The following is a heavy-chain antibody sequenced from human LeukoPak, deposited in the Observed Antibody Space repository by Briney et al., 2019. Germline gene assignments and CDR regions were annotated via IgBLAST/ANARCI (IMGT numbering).Heavy chain of an antibody. D-gene: IGHD3-10*01. CDR3: AKSWDTGTRGRTYFDY. J-gene: IGHJ4*02. CDR2: ISNDGSET. V-gene: IGHV3-30*18. CDR1: GFIFSRYG. Sequence: QAGGSLRLSCVASGFIFSRYGMHWVRQAPGKGLEWVAIISNDGSETYYVDSVKGRFTISRDNSKNMLYLQMNSLRAEDTAAYYCAKSWDTGTRGRTYFDYWGQGTLVTASS.